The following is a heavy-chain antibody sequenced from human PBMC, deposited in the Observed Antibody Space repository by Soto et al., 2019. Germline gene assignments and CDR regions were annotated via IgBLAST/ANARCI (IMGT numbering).Heavy chain of an antibody. V-gene: IGHV1-18*01. J-gene: IGHJ5*02. D-gene: IGHD2-15*01. CDR1: GYTFTNYC. Sequence: ASVKVSCKASGYTFTNYCISWVRQAPGQGLEWMGWISPYNGNTAYAQDLQGRVTMTTDTFTATAYMELRSLRSDDTAVYYCARVVVGAANNFFDPWGQGTLVTVSS. CDR3: ARVVVGAANNFFDP. CDR2: ISPYNGNT.